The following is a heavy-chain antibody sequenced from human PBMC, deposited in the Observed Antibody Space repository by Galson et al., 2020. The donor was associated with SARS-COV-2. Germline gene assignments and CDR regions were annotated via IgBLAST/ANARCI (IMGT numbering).Heavy chain of an antibody. CDR1: GFTFSSYA. CDR2: ISGSGGST. V-gene: IGHV3-23*01. Sequence: GESLKISCAASGFTFSSYAMSWVRQAPGKGLEWVSAISGSGGSTYYADSVKGRFTISRDNSKNTLYLQMNSLRAEDTAVYYCAKDLGSLGRGWYGGDYWGQGTLVTVSS. J-gene: IGHJ4*02. D-gene: IGHD6-19*01. CDR3: AKDLGSLGRGWYGGDY.